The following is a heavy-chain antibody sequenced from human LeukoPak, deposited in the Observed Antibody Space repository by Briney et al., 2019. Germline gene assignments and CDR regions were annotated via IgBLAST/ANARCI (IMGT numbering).Heavy chain of an antibody. V-gene: IGHV1-18*01. CDR3: ARGRYPHTSSWYGDAFDI. D-gene: IGHD6-13*01. Sequence: ASVKVSCKASGYTFTSYGISWVRQAPGQGLEWMGWISGYNDNTNYAQNLQGRVTMTTDASTSTAYMELRSLRSDDTAVYYCARGRYPHTSSWYGDAFDIWGQGTMVTVSS. CDR1: GYTFTSYG. CDR2: ISGYNDNT. J-gene: IGHJ3*02.